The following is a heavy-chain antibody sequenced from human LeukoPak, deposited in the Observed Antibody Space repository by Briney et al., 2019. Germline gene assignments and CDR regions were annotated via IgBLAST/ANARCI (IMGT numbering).Heavy chain of an antibody. J-gene: IGHJ6*02. D-gene: IGHD1-14*01. CDR1: GFTVSSNY. CDR2: IYSGGST. CDR3: ASTEGGRHYYYGMDV. V-gene: IGHV3-53*01. Sequence: PGGSLRLSCAASGFTVSSNYMSWVRRAPGKGLEWVSVIYSGGSTYYADSVKGRFTISRDNSKNTLYLQMNSLGAEDTAVYYCASTEGGRHYYYGMDVWGQGTTVTVSS.